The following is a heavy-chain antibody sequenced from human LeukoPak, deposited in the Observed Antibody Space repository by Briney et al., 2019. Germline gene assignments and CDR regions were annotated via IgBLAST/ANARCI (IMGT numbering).Heavy chain of an antibody. CDR3: ARGVGLAAAGLYAFDI. CDR2: ISAYNGNT. Sequence: GASVKVSCRASGYTFTSYGISWVRQAPGQGLEWMGWISAYNGNTNYAQKLQGRVTMTTDTSTSTAYMELRSLRSDDTAVYYCARGVGLAAAGLYAFDIWGQGTMVTVSS. CDR1: GYTFTSYG. D-gene: IGHD6-13*01. V-gene: IGHV1-18*01. J-gene: IGHJ3*02.